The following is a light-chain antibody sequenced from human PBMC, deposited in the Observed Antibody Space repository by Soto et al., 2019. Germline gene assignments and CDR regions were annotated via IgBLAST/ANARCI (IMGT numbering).Light chain of an antibody. CDR1: QSIGDT. CDR3: QQYGSSQWT. CDR2: GAS. J-gene: IGKJ1*01. V-gene: IGKV3-20*01. Sequence: EIVMTQSPATLSVSPGGRATLSCRASQSIGDTLAWYQQKPGQAPRLLIYGASSRATGIPDRLSGSGSGTDFTLTISRLEPEDFAVYYCQQYGSSQWTFGQGTKVDIK.